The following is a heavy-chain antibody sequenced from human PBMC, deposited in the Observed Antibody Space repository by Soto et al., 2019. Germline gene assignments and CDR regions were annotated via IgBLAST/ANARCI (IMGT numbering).Heavy chain of an antibody. Sequence: SETLSLTCTVSGGSVSSGSYYWSWIRQPPGKGLEWIGYIYYSGSTNYNPSLKSRVTISVDTSKNQFSLKLSSVTAADTAVYYFSRPLYSYGPMDVWGQETTVTVSS. CDR3: SRPLYSYGPMDV. V-gene: IGHV4-61*01. J-gene: IGHJ6*02. CDR2: IYYSGST. CDR1: GGSVSSGSYY. D-gene: IGHD5-18*01.